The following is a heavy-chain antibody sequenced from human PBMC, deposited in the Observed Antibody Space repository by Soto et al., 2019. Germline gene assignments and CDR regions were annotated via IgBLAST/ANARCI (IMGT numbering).Heavy chain of an antibody. CDR2: IYPGDSDT. D-gene: IGHD2-15*01. V-gene: IGHV5-51*01. Sequence: GESLKISCKGSGYSFTTYWIGWVRQVPGQDLEWMGLIYPGDSDTRYSPSFQGQVTFSVDNSINTAYLQLNSLKASDTAIFYCARLGGDCVRHACYQLADWGQGTLVTVSS. CDR3: ARLGGDCVRHACYQLAD. CDR1: GYSFTTYW. J-gene: IGHJ4*02.